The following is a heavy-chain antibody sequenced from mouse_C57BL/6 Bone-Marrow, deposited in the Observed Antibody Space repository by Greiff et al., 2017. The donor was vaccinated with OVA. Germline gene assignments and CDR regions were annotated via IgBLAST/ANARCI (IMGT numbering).Heavy chain of an antibody. CDR3: ARDYGMGFAY. J-gene: IGHJ3*01. Sequence: VKLQESGAELVRPGPSVKVSCKASGYAFTNYLIEWVKQRPGQGLEWIGVINPGSGGTNYNEKFKGKATLTADKSSSTAYMQLSSLTSEDSAVYFCARDYGMGFAYWGQGTLVTVSA. CDR2: INPGSGGT. CDR1: GYAFTNYL. V-gene: IGHV1-54*01. D-gene: IGHD1-1*01.